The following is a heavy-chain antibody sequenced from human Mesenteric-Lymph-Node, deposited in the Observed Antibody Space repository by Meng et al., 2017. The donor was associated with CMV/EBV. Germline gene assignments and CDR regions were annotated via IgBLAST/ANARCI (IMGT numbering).Heavy chain of an antibody. J-gene: IGHJ4*02. CDR1: GFTFSSYE. CDR3: AKDLEAAYYDFWSGYYQGYYFDY. CDR2: ISSSGSTI. Sequence: GESLKISCAASGFTFSSYEMNWVRQAPGKGLEWVSYISSSGSTIYYADSVKGRFTISRDNAKNTLYLQMNNLRAEDTAVYYCAKDLEAAYYDFWSGYYQGYYFDYWGQGTLVTVSS. D-gene: IGHD3-3*01. V-gene: IGHV3-48*03.